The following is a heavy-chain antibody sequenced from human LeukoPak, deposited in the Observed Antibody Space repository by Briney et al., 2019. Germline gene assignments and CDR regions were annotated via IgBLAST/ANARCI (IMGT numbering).Heavy chain of an antibody. CDR3: ARDLFPYGDNSPFDY. Sequence: GGSLRLSCAASGFTVSSNYMSWVRQAPGKGLEWVSVIYSGGSTYYADSVKGRFTISRDNSKNTLYLQMNSLRAEDTAVYYCARDLFPYGDNSPFDYWGQGTLVTVSS. CDR1: GFTVSSNY. V-gene: IGHV3-66*02. CDR2: IYSGGST. D-gene: IGHD4-23*01. J-gene: IGHJ4*02.